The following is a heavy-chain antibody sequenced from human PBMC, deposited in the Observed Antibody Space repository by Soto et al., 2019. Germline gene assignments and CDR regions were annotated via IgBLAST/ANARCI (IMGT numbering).Heavy chain of an antibody. J-gene: IGHJ4*02. D-gene: IGHD3-22*01. CDR1: GFTFSSYA. CDR2: ISGRGDDT. CDR3: ARAQPTYSSSYFDY. V-gene: IGHV3-23*01. Sequence: GGSLRLSCAASGFTFSSYAMSWVRQAPGKGLEWVSTISGRGDDTYYTDSVKGRFTISRDNSKNTLYVHMNSLRAEDTAVYCCARAQPTYSSSYFDYWGQGTLVTVS.